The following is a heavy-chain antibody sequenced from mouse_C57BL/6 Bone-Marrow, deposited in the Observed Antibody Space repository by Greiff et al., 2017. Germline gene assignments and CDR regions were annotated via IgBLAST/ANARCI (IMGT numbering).Heavy chain of an antibody. CDR2: IYPGSGST. V-gene: IGHV1-55*01. D-gene: IGHD1-1*01. J-gene: IGHJ1*03. Sequence: QVQLQQPGAELVKPGASVKMSCKASGYTFTSYWITWVKQRPGQGLEWIGDIYPGSGSTNYNEKFKSKATLTVDTSSSTAYMQLSSLTSEDSAVYYGAGSRGGRGYLDFGGTETTVTVSS. CDR3: AGSRGGRGYLDF. CDR1: GYTFTSYW.